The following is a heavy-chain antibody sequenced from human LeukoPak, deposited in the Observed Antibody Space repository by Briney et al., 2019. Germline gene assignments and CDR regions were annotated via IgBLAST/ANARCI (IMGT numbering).Heavy chain of an antibody. CDR2: IWYDGSNK. V-gene: IGHV3-33*01. Sequence: GGSLRLSCAASGFTFSNHGMHWVRQAPGKGLEWVALIWYDGSNKEYAESVKGRFTISRDNSKNTLYLQMNSLRDEDTAVYYCARDQGASTTAPKRKGRFDPWGQGTLVTVSS. CDR1: GFTFSNHG. J-gene: IGHJ5*02. CDR3: ARDQGASTTAPKRKGRFDP. D-gene: IGHD1-1*01.